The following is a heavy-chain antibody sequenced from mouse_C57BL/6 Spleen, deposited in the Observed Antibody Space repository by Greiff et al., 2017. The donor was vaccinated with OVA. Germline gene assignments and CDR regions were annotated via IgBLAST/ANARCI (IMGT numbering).Heavy chain of an antibody. CDR2: IYPGSGNT. V-gene: IGHV1-76*01. CDR1: GYTFTDYY. J-gene: IGHJ2*01. CDR3: ARRVTLDY. D-gene: IGHD2-5*01. Sequence: VKLMESGAELVRPGASVKLSCKASGYTFTDYYINWVQQTPGQGLEWIARIYPGSGNTYYNEKFKGKATMTAEKSSSTAYMQLSSLTAEDSAVYFCARRVTLDYWGQGTTLTVSS.